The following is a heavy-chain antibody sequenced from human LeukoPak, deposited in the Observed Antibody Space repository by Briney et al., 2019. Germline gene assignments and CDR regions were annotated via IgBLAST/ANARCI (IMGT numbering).Heavy chain of an antibody. D-gene: IGHD2/OR15-2a*01. CDR2: IWYDGSNK. CDR1: GFTFSSYG. CDR3: ARANIGDWYFDH. Sequence: GGSLRLSCAASGFTFSSYGMHWVRQAPGKGLEWVAVIWYDGSNKYYADSVKGRFTISRDNSKNTLYLQMNSLRAEDTAVYYCARANIGDWYFDHWGRGTLVTVSS. J-gene: IGHJ2*01. V-gene: IGHV3-33*01.